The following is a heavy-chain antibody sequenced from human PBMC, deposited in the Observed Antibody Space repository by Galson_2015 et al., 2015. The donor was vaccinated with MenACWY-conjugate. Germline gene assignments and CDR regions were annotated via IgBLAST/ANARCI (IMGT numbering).Heavy chain of an antibody. V-gene: IGHV1-3*01. CDR1: GSTFSNYA. J-gene: IGHJ5*02. CDR3: ARAHLGYGYDYFDP. D-gene: IGHD5-18*01. CDR2: INVGSGTT. Sequence: SVKVSCKASGSTFSNYAMHWLRQAPGQRLEYMGWINVGSGTTRSSQKFQDRVTIITDTSANTAYLELSSLRSEDTAVYFCARAHLGYGYDYFDPGGQGTLATVSS.